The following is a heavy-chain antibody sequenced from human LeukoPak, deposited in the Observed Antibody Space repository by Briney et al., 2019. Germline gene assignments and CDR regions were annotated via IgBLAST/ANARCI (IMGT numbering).Heavy chain of an antibody. Sequence: GASVKVSCKASGYTFTGYYMHWVRQAPGQGLEWMGWINPNSGGTNYAQKFQGRVTMTRDTSISTAYMELSRLRSEDTAVYYCARDPYSGSYYPLNYFDYWGQGTLVTVSS. CDR3: ARDPYSGSYYPLNYFDY. V-gene: IGHV1-2*02. CDR2: INPNSGGT. D-gene: IGHD1-26*01. CDR1: GYTFTGYY. J-gene: IGHJ4*02.